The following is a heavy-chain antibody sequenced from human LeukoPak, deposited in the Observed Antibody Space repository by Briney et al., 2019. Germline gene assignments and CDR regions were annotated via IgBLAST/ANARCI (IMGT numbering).Heavy chain of an antibody. Sequence: SETLSLTCAVYGGSFSGYYWSWIRQPPGKGLEWIGEINHSGSTNYNPSLKSRVTISVDTSKNQFSLKLSSVTAADTAVYYRARGGNWNYGWFDPWGQGTLVTVSS. CDR1: GGSFSGYY. V-gene: IGHV4-34*01. CDR2: INHSGST. CDR3: ARGGNWNYGWFDP. D-gene: IGHD1-7*01. J-gene: IGHJ5*02.